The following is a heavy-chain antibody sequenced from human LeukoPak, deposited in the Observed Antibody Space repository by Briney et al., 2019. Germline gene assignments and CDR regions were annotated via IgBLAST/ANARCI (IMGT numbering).Heavy chain of an antibody. V-gene: IGHV3-33*01. D-gene: IGHD6-13*01. CDR1: GFTFSSYG. J-gene: IGHJ6*03. CDR3: ARVVSSSWYLDYMDV. CDR2: IWYDGSNK. Sequence: GGSLRLSCAASGFTFSSYGMHWVRQAPGKGLEWVAVIWYDGSNKYYADSVKGRFTISRDNSKNTLYLQMNSLRAEDTAVYYCARVVSSSWYLDYMDVWGKGTTVTVSS.